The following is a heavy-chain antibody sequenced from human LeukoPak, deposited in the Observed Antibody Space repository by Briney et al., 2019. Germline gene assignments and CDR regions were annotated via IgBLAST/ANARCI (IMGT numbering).Heavy chain of an antibody. J-gene: IGHJ6*02. CDR3: ARDPRIVATMTYYYYYGMDV. D-gene: IGHD5-12*01. CDR1: GGSFSGYY. CDR2: INHSGST. V-gene: IGHV4-34*01. Sequence: SETLSLTCAVYGGSFSGYYWSWIRQPPGKGLEWIGEINHSGSTNYNPSLKSRVTISVDTSKNQFSLKLNSVTAADTAVYYCARDPRIVATMTYYYYYGMDVWGQGTTVTVSS.